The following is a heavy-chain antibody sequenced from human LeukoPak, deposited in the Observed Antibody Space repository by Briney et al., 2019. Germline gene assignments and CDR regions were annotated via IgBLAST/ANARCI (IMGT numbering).Heavy chain of an antibody. CDR3: ASGEDSSGYYPLGSDAFDI. Sequence: GGSLRLSCAASGFTFSSYSMNWVRQAPGKGLEWVSYISSSSSTIYYADSVKGRFTISRDNAKNSLYLQMNSLRAEDTAVYYRASGEDSSGYYPLGSDAFDIWGQGTMVTVSS. J-gene: IGHJ3*02. D-gene: IGHD3-22*01. CDR2: ISSSSSTI. CDR1: GFTFSSYS. V-gene: IGHV3-48*01.